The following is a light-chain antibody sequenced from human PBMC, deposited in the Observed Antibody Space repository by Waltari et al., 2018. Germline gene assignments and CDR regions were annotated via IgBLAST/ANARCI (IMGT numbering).Light chain of an antibody. CDR1: QSISRH. CDR3: QQNYNTPRT. CDR2: AAT. V-gene: IGKV1-39*01. Sequence: DIQMTQSPSSLSASVEDRVTITCRASQSISRHLSWYQQQPGEAPKLLIYAATTLHSGVPIRFSGSGSGTDFSLTISGLQPEDLATYYCQQNYNTPRTFGQGTKVEIK. J-gene: IGKJ1*01.